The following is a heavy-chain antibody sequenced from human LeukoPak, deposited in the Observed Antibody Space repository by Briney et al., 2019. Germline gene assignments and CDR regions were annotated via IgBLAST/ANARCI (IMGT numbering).Heavy chain of an antibody. V-gene: IGHV3-23*01. J-gene: IGHJ3*01. Sequence: GGSLRLSCATSGFTFSSYALNWVRQAPGKGLEWVAGISVSSGNTFYADSVKGRFTISRDSSKSTLFLQMNSLRAEDTAVYYCAKVSCGGNCFYAFDVWGRGTMVAVSS. CDR3: AKVSCGGNCFYAFDV. CDR1: GFTFSSYA. CDR2: ISVSSGNT. D-gene: IGHD2-21*02.